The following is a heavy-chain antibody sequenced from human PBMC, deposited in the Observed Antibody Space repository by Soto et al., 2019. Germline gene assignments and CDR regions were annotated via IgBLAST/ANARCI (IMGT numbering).Heavy chain of an antibody. CDR3: VRTSLVVAAATREDY. CDR1: GFTFSSYS. J-gene: IGHJ4*02. Sequence: PGGSLRLSCAASGFTFSSYSMHWVRQAPGKGLVWVSRINSDGSSTSYADSVKGRFTISRDNAKNTLYLQMNSLRAEDTAVYYCVRTSLVVAAATREDYWGQGTLVTVSS. D-gene: IGHD2-15*01. V-gene: IGHV3-74*01. CDR2: INSDGSST.